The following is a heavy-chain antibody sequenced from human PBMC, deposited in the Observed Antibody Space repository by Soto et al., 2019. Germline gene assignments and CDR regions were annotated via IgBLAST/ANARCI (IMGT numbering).Heavy chain of an antibody. CDR2: INHSGST. D-gene: IGHD3-22*01. V-gene: IGHV4-34*01. J-gene: IGHJ4*02. CDR3: ARVFYDSSGYPYYFDY. CDR1: GGSFSGYY. Sequence: QVQLQQWGAGLLKPSETLSLTCAVYGGSFSGYYWSWIRQPPGKGLEWIGEINHSGSTNYNPSLKSRVTISVNTSKNQFSLKLSSVTAADTAVSYCARVFYDSSGYPYYFDYWGQGTRVTVSS.